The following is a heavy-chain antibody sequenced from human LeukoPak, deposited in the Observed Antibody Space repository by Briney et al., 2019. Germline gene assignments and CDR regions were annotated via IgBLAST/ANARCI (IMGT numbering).Heavy chain of an antibody. Sequence: SETLSLTCTVSDYSISSGYYWGWIRQPPGKGLEWIGSIFHSGSTYYNPSLKSRVTISVDTSKNQFSLKLSSVTAADTAVYYCARSGGSGWYLDFDYWGQGTLVTVSS. V-gene: IGHV4-38-2*02. CDR1: DYSISSGYY. D-gene: IGHD6-19*01. CDR3: ARSGGSGWYLDFDY. J-gene: IGHJ4*02. CDR2: IFHSGST.